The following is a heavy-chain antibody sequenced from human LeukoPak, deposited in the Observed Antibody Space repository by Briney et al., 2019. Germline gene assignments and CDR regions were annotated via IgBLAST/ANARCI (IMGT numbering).Heavy chain of an antibody. V-gene: IGHV3-23*01. J-gene: IGHJ4*02. CDR2: IRGSGGST. D-gene: IGHD1-26*01. Sequence: GGSLRLSCEASGFTFSTDGMSWVRQAPGKGLGWVSAIRGSGGSTYYADCVKGRVTISRDNSKNTLYLQVNSLRVEDTAVYSCAKDRLGAMMYFDFWGQGTLVTVSS. CDR3: AKDRLGAMMYFDF. CDR1: GFTFSTDG.